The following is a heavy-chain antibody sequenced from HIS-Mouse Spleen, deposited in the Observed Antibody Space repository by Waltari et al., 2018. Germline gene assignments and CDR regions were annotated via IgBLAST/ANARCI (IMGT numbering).Heavy chain of an antibody. CDR2: IYYSGST. V-gene: IGHV4-39*07. J-gene: IGHJ4*02. D-gene: IGHD1-26*01. CDR1: GGSISSSIYY. CDR3: ARDRELYFDY. Sequence: QLQLQESGPGLVKPSETLSLTCTVSGGSISSSIYYWGWIRQPPGKGLEWIGSIYYSGSTYYNPSLKSRVTISVDTSKNQFSLKLSSVTAADTAVYYCARDRELYFDYWGQGTLVTVSS.